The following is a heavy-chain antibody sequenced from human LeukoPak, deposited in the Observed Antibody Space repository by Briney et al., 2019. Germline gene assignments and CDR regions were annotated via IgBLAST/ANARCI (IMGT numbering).Heavy chain of an antibody. CDR3: ARDDCSSISCYHNWFDP. Sequence: PGGSLRLSCAASGFTFSSYCMNWVRQAPGKGLEWVANIKQDGSEKYYADSVKGRFTISRDNAKNTLYLQMNSLRAEDTAVYYCARDDCSSISCYHNWFDPWGQGTLVTVSS. J-gene: IGHJ5*02. V-gene: IGHV3-7*01. CDR2: IKQDGSEK. CDR1: GFTFSSYC. D-gene: IGHD2-2*01.